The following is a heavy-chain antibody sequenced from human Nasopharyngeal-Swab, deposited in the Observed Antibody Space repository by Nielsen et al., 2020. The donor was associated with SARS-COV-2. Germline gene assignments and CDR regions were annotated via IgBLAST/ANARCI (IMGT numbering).Heavy chain of an antibody. Sequence: WIRQSPGKGLEWIGYIYYSGSTYYNPSLKSRVTISVDTSKNQFSLKLSSVTAADTAVYYCARDREYFQHWGQGTLVTVSS. CDR2: IYYSGST. V-gene: IGHV4-31*02. CDR3: ARDREYFQH. J-gene: IGHJ1*01.